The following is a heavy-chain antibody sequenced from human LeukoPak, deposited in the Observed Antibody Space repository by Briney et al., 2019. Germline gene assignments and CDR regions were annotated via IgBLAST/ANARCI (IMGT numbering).Heavy chain of an antibody. CDR2: IFYSGKT. CDR3: ARHAGGDIVVVPAAISFDY. D-gene: IGHD2-2*01. CDR1: NGSMTSDSYY. Sequence: SETLSLTCTVSNGSMTSDSYYWAWVRQPPGKGLEWIGTIFYSGKTYYSASLKSRVTVSLDTSKKNFSLRLSSVTAADTAVYYCARHAGGDIVVVPAAISFDYWGQGTLVTVSS. V-gene: IGHV4-39*01. J-gene: IGHJ4*02.